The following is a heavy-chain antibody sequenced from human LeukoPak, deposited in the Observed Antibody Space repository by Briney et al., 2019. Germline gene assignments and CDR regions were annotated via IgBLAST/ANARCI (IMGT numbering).Heavy chain of an antibody. D-gene: IGHD3-16*01. CDR1: GFTFSSYA. V-gene: IGHV3-30-3*01. CDR2: ISYDGSNK. J-gene: IGHJ6*03. Sequence: GGSLRLSCAASGFTFSSYAMHWVRQAPGKGLEWVAVISYDGSNKYYADSVKGRSTISRDNSYNTVSLQMNSLRDEDTGVYYCAKGLRTGVGPYMGYHYYMDVWGKGATVTVSS. CDR3: AKGLRTGVGPYMGYHYYMDV.